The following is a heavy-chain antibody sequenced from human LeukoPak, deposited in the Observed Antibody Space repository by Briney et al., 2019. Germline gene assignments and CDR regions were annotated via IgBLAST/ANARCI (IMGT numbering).Heavy chain of an antibody. Sequence: PGGSLRLSCEGSGFAFNVFGMHWIRQAPGKGLEWVAFIKADGVFTNYAEAVKGRFTISRDNSDNTVFLHMESVRPDDTAVYYCARKLMSSRRFKYWGQGTLVTVSS. CDR2: IKADGVFT. CDR3: ARKLMSSRRFKY. V-gene: IGHV3-30*02. J-gene: IGHJ4*02. CDR1: GFAFNVFG. D-gene: IGHD3-3*01.